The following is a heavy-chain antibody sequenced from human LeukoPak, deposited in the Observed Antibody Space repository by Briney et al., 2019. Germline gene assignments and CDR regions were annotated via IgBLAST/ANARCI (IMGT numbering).Heavy chain of an antibody. CDR2: ISWNSGSI. J-gene: IGHJ4*02. D-gene: IGHD3-22*01. V-gene: IGHV3-9*01. CDR1: GFTFDDYA. CDR3: ARDYHDSSGYYYFDS. Sequence: GGSLRLSCAASGFTFDDYAMHWVRQAPGKGLEWVSCISWNSGSIGYADSVKGRFTISRDNAKNTLFLQMNSLRADDTAVYYCARDYHDSSGYYYFDSWGQGTLVTVSS.